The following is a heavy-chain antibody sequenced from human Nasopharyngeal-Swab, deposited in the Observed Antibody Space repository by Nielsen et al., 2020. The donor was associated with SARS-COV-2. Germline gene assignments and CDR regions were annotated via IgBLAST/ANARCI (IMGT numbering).Heavy chain of an antibody. D-gene: IGHD1-26*01. CDR1: GFTFSSYG. Sequence: LSLTCAASGFTFSSYGMHWVRQAPGKGLEWVAVISYDGSNKYYADSVKGRFTISRDNSKNTLYLQMSSLRAEDTAVYYCANRMPTVGATRYYCFDSWGQGTLVTVSS. CDR2: ISYDGSNK. CDR3: ANRMPTVGATRYYCFDS. V-gene: IGHV3-30*18. J-gene: IGHJ4*02.